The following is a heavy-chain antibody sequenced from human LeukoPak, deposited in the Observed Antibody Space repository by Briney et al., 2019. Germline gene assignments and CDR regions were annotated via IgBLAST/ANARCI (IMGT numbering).Heavy chain of an antibody. J-gene: IGHJ4*02. CDR2: INLHTGGA. V-gene: IGHV1-2*04. CDR1: GYTFTDYF. CDR3: ARGSIESGSYYYYFDY. Sequence: ASVKVSRKSSGYTFTDYFLHWVRQAPGQGLEWMGCINLHTGGAHYAQKFQGWVTMTRDTSISTAYMELSRLRSDDTAVYYCARGSIESGSYYYYFDYWGQGTLVTVSS. D-gene: IGHD1-26*01.